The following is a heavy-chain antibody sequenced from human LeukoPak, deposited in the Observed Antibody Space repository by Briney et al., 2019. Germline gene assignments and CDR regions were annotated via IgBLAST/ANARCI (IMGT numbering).Heavy chain of an antibody. CDR1: GGTFSSYA. CDR3: ARDPPIRGITGTPNVYYGMDV. D-gene: IGHD1-7*01. J-gene: IGHJ6*02. CDR2: IIPIFGIA. Sequence: SVKVSCKASGGTFSSYAISWVRQAPGQGLEWMGGIIPIFGIANYAQKFQGRVTITADKSTSTAYMELSSLRSEDTAVYYCARDPPIRGITGTPNVYYGMDVWGQGTTVTVSS. V-gene: IGHV1-69*10.